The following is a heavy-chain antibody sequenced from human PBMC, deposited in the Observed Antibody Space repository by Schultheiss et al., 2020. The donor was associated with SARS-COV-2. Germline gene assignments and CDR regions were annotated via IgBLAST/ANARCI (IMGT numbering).Heavy chain of an antibody. D-gene: IGHD5-12*01. J-gene: IGHJ6*02. V-gene: IGHV3-30*18. CDR2: ISYDGSNK. CDR3: AKDLVDYDSYYYGMDV. Sequence: GESLKISCAASGFTFSSYGMHWVRQAPGKGLEWVAVISYDGSNKYYADSVKGRFTISRDNSKNTLYLQMNSLRAEDTAVYYCAKDLVDYDSYYYGMDVWGQGTTVTVSS. CDR1: GFTFSSYG.